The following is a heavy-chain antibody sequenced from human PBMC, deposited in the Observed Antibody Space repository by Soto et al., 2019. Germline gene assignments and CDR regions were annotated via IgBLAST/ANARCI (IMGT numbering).Heavy chain of an antibody. CDR3: ARDSSSYYYLDY. CDR1: GGSISSGDYY. Sequence: SETLSLTCTVSGGSISSGDYYWSWIRQPTGKGLEWLGYIYYSGSTYYNPSLKSRVTISVDTSKNQFSLKLSSVTAADTAVYYCARDSSSYYYLDYWGQGTLVTVSS. CDR2: IYYSGST. V-gene: IGHV4-30-4*01. D-gene: IGHD6-13*01. J-gene: IGHJ4*02.